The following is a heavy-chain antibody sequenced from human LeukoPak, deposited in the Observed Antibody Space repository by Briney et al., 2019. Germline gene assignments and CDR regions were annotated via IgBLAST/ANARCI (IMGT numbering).Heavy chain of an antibody. J-gene: IGHJ4*02. CDR1: GGSISSSSYY. CDR3: ARHASGSYAPADY. CDR2: IYYSGST. Sequence: PSETLSLTCTVSGGSISSSSYYWGWIRQPPGKGLEWIGSIYYSGSTYYNPSLKSRVTISVDTSKNQFSLQLSSVTAADTAVYYCARHASGSYAPADYWGQGTLVTVSS. V-gene: IGHV4-39*01. D-gene: IGHD1-26*01.